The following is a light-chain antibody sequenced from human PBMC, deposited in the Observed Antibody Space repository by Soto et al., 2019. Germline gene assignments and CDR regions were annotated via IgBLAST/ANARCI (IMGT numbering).Light chain of an antibody. J-gene: IGLJ3*02. CDR1: NSDVGTYNY. Sequence: QSVLTQPASVSGSPGQSITISCTGTNSDVGTYNYVSWFQKHPGKAPKLLIYNVSFRPSGVSDRFSASKSGNTASLTISGVQAEDEAVYYCSSYTSSPAFFILFGGGTKVTVL. CDR3: SSYTSSPAFFIL. V-gene: IGLV2-14*03. CDR2: NVS.